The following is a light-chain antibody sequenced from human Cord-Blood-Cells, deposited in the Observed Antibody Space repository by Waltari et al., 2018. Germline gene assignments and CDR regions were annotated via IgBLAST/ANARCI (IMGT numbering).Light chain of an antibody. CDR3: QQANSFPLT. CDR2: AAS. J-gene: IGKJ4*01. V-gene: IGKV1D-12*01. CDR1: QGITSW. Sequence: DIQLTQSPPPVSASVGDRVTLTCRASQGITSWVAWYQQKPGKAPKLLIYAASSLQRGVPSRFSGSGSGTDFTLTISSLQPEDFATYYCQQANSFPLTFGAGTKVEIK.